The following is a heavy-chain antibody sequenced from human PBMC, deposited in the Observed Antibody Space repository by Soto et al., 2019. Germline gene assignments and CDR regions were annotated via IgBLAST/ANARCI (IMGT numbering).Heavy chain of an antibody. CDR1: GCSISSYY. CDR3: ARDELWFGESNWFDP. Sequence: SETLSLACPVSGCSISSYYWNWIRQPAGKGLEWIGRIYTSGSTNYNPSLKSRVTMSVDTSKNQFSLKLSSVTAADTAVYYCARDELWFGESNWFDPWGQGTLVTVSS. D-gene: IGHD3-10*01. V-gene: IGHV4-4*07. CDR2: IYTSGST. J-gene: IGHJ5*02.